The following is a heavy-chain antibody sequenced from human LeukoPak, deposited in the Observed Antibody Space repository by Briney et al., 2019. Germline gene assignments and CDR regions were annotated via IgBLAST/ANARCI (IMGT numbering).Heavy chain of an antibody. V-gene: IGHV3-11*01. CDR2: ISSSGSTI. Sequence: KPGGALRLSCAAPGFTFSDYYMSSIRQAPGKGLEWVSHISSSGSTIYYADSVKGRFTISRVNAKNSLYLQMNSLRAEDTAVYDWARDSSGWYFGAYCYYGMDVWGQGTTVTVSS. J-gene: IGHJ6*02. D-gene: IGHD6-13*01. CDR3: ARDSSGWYFGAYCYYGMDV. CDR1: GFTFSDYY.